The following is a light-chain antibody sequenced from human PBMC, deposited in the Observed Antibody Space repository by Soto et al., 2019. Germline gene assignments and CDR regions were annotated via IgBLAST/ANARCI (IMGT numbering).Light chain of an antibody. CDR2: GAS. CDR3: QKYGNSLWT. J-gene: IGKJ1*01. V-gene: IGKV3-20*01. Sequence: EIVLTQSPGTLALSPGEIASLSCRASQSVSSTYLAWYQQKPGQAPRLLMYGASTRATGIPDRFSGSWSGTDFTLTISRLEPEDFAVYYCQKYGNSLWTFGQGTKVEIQ. CDR1: QSVSSTY.